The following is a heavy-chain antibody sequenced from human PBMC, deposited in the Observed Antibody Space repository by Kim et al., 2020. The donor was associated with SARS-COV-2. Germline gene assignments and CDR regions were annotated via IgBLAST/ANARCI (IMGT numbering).Heavy chain of an antibody. J-gene: IGHJ4*02. Sequence: ASVKVSCKATGYTFTSYTMNWVRQAPGQGLEWMGWINTNSGNPTSAQGFTGRFVFSLDTTFSTAYLQISSLKAEDTAVYYCARKYWNHHSHFDYWGQGTLVTVSS. CDR3: ARKYWNHHSHFDY. D-gene: IGHD1-1*01. CDR2: INTNSGNP. CDR1: GYTFTSYT. V-gene: IGHV7-4-1*02.